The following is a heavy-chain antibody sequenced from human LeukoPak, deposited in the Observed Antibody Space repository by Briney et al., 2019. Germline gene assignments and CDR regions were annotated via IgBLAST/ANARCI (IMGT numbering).Heavy chain of an antibody. CDR3: ATVLAVAQTVFDY. CDR1: GFTFSSYA. Sequence: GGSLRLSCAASGFTFSSYAMNWVRQAPGKGLEWVSAVSGSGETTYYADSVKGRFTISRDNSKNTLYLQMNSLRAEDTAVYYCATVLAVAQTVFDYWGQGTLVTVSS. J-gene: IGHJ4*02. CDR2: VSGSGETT. D-gene: IGHD6-19*01. V-gene: IGHV3-23*01.